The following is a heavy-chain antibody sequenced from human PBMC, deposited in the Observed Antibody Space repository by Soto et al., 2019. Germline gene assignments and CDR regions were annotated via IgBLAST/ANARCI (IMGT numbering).Heavy chain of an antibody. CDR1: GLTFSDYG. Sequence: GGSLRLSCVVSGLTFSDYGFHWVRQAPGKGLDWVAAISYDGSFVYYADSVRGRFTISGDNSRNTLDLQMNTLRHEDTAVYYCAKERGRNRNFAMDVWGQGTSVTVSS. D-gene: IGHD1-1*01. V-gene: IGHV3-30*18. J-gene: IGHJ6*02. CDR2: ISYDGSFV. CDR3: AKERGRNRNFAMDV.